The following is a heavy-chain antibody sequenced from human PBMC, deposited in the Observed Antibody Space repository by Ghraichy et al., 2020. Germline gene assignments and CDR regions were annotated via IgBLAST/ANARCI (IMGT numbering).Heavy chain of an antibody. V-gene: IGHV3-72*01. CDR3: ARGGSAAAGTGYFFGMDV. J-gene: IGHJ6*02. Sequence: GGSLRLSCAASGFTFSDHYIDWLRQAPWKGLEWVGRTRDKAKSYTTEYAASVKGRFTISRDDSKNSLYLQMNSLQTEDTAVYFCARGGSAAAGTGYFFGMDVWGQGTTVTVS. D-gene: IGHD6-13*01. CDR1: GFTFSDHY. CDR2: TRDKAKSYTT.